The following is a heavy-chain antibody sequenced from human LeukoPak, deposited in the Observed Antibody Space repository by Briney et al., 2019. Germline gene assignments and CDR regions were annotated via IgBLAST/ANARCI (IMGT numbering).Heavy chain of an antibody. D-gene: IGHD3-16*02. CDR1: GYTFTGYY. Sequence: GASVKVSCKASGYTFTGYYMHWVRQAPGQGLEWMGWINPNSGGTNYAQKFQGRVTMTRDTSISTAYMELSRLRSDDTAVHYCARERRYDYVWGSYRYDYWGQGTLVTVSS. CDR2: INPNSGGT. V-gene: IGHV1-2*02. J-gene: IGHJ4*02. CDR3: ARERRYDYVWGSYRYDY.